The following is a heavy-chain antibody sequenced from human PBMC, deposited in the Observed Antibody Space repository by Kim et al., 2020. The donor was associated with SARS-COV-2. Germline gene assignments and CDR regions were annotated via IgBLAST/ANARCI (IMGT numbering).Heavy chain of an antibody. J-gene: IGHJ4*02. V-gene: IGHV1-3*01. CDR3: ARVVGDGSGGDY. D-gene: IGHD3-10*01. Sequence: KYAQKFQGRVTITRNTSASTAYMELSSLRSEDTAVYYCARVVGDGSGGDYWGQGTLVTVSS.